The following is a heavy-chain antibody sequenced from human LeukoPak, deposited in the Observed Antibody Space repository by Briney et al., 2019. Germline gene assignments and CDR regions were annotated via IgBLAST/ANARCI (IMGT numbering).Heavy chain of an antibody. CDR3: TTGFPGGGSGSYNYYYYGMDV. J-gene: IGHJ6*02. CDR1: GFTFSNAW. Sequence: KAGGSLRLSCAASGFTFSNAWMSWVRQAPGKGLEWVGRIKSKTDGGTTDYAAPVKGRFTISRDDSKNTLYLQMNSLKTEDTAVYYCTTGFPGGGSGSYNYYYYGMDVWGQGTTVTVSS. V-gene: IGHV3-15*01. CDR2: IKSKTDGGTT. D-gene: IGHD3-10*01.